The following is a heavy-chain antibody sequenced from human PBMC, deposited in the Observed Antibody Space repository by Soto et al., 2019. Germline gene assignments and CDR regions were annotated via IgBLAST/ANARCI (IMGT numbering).Heavy chain of an antibody. J-gene: IGHJ5*02. Sequence: PSQTLSLTCTVSGGSISSYYWSCIRQPPGKGLEWIGCLYYSGSPNYNPSLKSRVTISVDTPKNQFSLKRSSVNAADTAVYDCARERGLSNTRNCSEPWPHATLVTVSS. CDR1: GGSISSYY. CDR3: ARERGLSNTRNCSEP. V-gene: IGHV4-59*01. CDR2: LYYSGSP. D-gene: IGHD3-10*01.